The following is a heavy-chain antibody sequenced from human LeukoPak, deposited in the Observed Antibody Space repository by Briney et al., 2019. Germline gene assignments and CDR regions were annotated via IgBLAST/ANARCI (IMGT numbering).Heavy chain of an antibody. CDR2: INHSGST. V-gene: IGHV4-34*01. Sequence: PSETLSLTCTVSGGSISSYYWSWIRQPPGKGLEWIGEINHSGSTNYNPSLKSRVTISVDTSKNQFSLKLSSVTAADTAVYYCARGQRLHYDSSGYKALSYWGQGTLVTVSS. D-gene: IGHD3-22*01. CDR3: ARGQRLHYDSSGYKALSY. J-gene: IGHJ4*02. CDR1: GGSISSYY.